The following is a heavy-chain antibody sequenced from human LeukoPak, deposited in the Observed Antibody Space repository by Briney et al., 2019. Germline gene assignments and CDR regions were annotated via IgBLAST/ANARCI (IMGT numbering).Heavy chain of an antibody. CDR3: ARLLGRSLYNWNVAFDP. D-gene: IGHD1-1*01. J-gene: IGHJ5*02. CDR2: IYHSRST. CDR1: GYSISSGYY. Sequence: SETLSLTCAVSGYSISSGYYWGWIRQPPGKGLEWIGSIYHSRSTYYNPSLKSRVTISVDTSKNQFSLKLSSVTAADTAVYYCARLLGRSLYNWNVAFDPWGQGTLVTVSS. V-gene: IGHV4-38-2*01.